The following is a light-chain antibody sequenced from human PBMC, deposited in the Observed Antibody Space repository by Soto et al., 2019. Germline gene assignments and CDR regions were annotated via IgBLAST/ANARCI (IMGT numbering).Light chain of an antibody. J-gene: IGKJ1*01. Sequence: EMVLTQSPGTLSLSPGERANLSCRASQSISSTYLAWYRQKSGQAPRLLIYAASSRATGIPDRFSGSGSGTDFTLTISRLEPEDFAVYYCQQYFASSWTFGQGTRVEIK. CDR3: QQYFASSWT. CDR1: QSISSTY. CDR2: AAS. V-gene: IGKV3-20*01.